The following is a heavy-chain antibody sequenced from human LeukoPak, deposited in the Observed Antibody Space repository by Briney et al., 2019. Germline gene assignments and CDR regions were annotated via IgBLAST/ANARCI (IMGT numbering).Heavy chain of an antibody. V-gene: IGHV4-34*01. Sequence: SETLSLTCAVYGGSFSGYYWSWIRQPPGKGLEWIGEINHSGSTNYNPSLKSRVTISVDTSKNQFSLKLSSVTAADTAVYYCARHGTNYYYYMDVWGKGTTVTISS. D-gene: IGHD2-8*01. CDR3: ARHGTNYYYYMDV. CDR1: GGSFSGYY. J-gene: IGHJ6*03. CDR2: INHSGST.